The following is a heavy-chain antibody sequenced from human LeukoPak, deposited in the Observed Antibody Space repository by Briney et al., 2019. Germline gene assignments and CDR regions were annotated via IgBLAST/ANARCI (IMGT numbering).Heavy chain of an antibody. J-gene: IGHJ4*02. Sequence: QSGESLRLSCAASGFIFDDYGMSWVRQAPGKGLEWVSGIFWNGKTTAYADSVKGRFTISRDDAKRSLYLEMNSLRVEDTALYYCVRLSRGNNIHYWGQGTLVTVSS. CDR3: VRLSRGNNIHY. CDR1: GFIFDDYG. V-gene: IGHV3-20*04. D-gene: IGHD2/OR15-2a*01. CDR2: IFWNGKTT.